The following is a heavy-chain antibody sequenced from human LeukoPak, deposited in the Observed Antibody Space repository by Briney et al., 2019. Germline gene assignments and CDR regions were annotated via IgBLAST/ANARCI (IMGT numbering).Heavy chain of an antibody. D-gene: IGHD3-10*01. Sequence: PGGSLTLLCRASGYPFNRYDMRWVPHSPGKGLVWVSAISGSGGSTYYADSVKGRFSISRDNSKNTLFLQMNSLRAEDTAVYFCAKDPEGNAFDIWGQGTMVTVSS. CDR3: AKDPEGNAFDI. CDR2: ISGSGGST. J-gene: IGHJ3*02. V-gene: IGHV3-23*01. CDR1: GYPFNRYD.